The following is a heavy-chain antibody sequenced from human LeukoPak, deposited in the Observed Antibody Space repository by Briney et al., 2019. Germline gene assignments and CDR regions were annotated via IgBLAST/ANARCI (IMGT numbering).Heavy chain of an antibody. CDR3: ARVAARRPYYYDSSGFDY. CDR1: GGSFRGYY. CDR2: INHRGST. V-gene: IGHV4-34*01. Sequence: SETLSLTCAVYGGSFRGYYWSGIRQPPGKGREGIGEINHRGSTNYNPSLKSRVTISVDTSKNQFSLKLRSVTAADTAVYYCARVAARRPYYYDSSGFDYWGQGTLVTVSS. D-gene: IGHD3-22*01. J-gene: IGHJ4*02.